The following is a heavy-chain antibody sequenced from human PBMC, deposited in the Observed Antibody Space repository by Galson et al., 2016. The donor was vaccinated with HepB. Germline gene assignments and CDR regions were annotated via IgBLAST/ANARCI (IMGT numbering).Heavy chain of an antibody. J-gene: IGHJ5*02. Sequence: KVSCKASGYTFTNYAMHWVRQAPGQRLEWMGWINAGNGNTKYSQKFQGRVTITRDTSASTAYMELSSLRSEDTAVYYCVRDHYDSSGYPYNWFDPWGQGTLVTVSS. D-gene: IGHD3-22*01. CDR3: VRDHYDSSGYPYNWFDP. CDR2: INAGNGNT. V-gene: IGHV1-3*01. CDR1: GYTFTNYA.